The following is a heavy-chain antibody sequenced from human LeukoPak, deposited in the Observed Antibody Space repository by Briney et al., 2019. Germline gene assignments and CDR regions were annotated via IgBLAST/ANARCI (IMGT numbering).Heavy chain of an antibody. D-gene: IGHD6-13*01. V-gene: IGHV3-30*03. Sequence: GSLRLSCAASGFTFSSYGMHWVRQAPGKGLEWVAVISYDGSNKYYADSVKGRFTISRDNAKNSLYLQMNSLRAEDTAVYYCAASSWRDYWGQGTLVTVSS. CDR1: GFTFSSYG. CDR3: AASSWRDY. CDR2: ISYDGSNK. J-gene: IGHJ4*02.